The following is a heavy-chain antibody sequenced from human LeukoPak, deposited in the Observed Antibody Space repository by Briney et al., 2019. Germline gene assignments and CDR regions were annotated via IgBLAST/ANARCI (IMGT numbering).Heavy chain of an antibody. V-gene: IGHV4-59*01. CDR1: GGSISSYY. CDR3: ARGEYDSSGYWDWYFDL. J-gene: IGHJ2*01. Sequence: SETLSLTCTVSGGSISSYYWSWIRQPPGKGLEWIGYIYYSGSTNSNPSLKSRVTISVDTSKNQFSLKLSSVTAADTAVYYCARGEYDSSGYWDWYFDLWGHGTLVTVSS. CDR2: IYYSGST. D-gene: IGHD3-22*01.